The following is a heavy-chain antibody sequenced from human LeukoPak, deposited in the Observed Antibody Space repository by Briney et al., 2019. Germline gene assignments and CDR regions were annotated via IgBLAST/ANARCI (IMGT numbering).Heavy chain of an antibody. V-gene: IGHV4-39*07. CDR1: GGSISSSSYY. Sequence: SETLSLTXTVSGGSISSSSYYWGWIRQPPGKGLEWIGEINHSGSTNYNPSLKSRVTISVDTSKNQFSLKLSSVTAADTAVYYCARSRNRKYFQHWGQGTLVTVSS. CDR3: ARSRNRKYFQH. D-gene: IGHD1-14*01. J-gene: IGHJ1*01. CDR2: INHSGST.